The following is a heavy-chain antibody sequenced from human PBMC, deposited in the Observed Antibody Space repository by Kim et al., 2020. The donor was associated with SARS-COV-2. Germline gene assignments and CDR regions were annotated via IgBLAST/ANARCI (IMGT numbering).Heavy chain of an antibody. J-gene: IGHJ6*02. CDR2: IYYSGST. CDR3: ARTYYYGSGSYYNVRRLYYGMDV. V-gene: IGHV4-59*13. Sequence: SETLSLTCTVSGGSISSYYWSWIRQPPGKGLEWIGYIYYSGSTNYNPSLKSRVTISVDTSKNQFSLKLSSVTAADTAVYYCARTYYYGSGSYYNVRRLYYGMDVWGQGTTVTVSS. CDR1: GGSISSYY. D-gene: IGHD3-10*01.